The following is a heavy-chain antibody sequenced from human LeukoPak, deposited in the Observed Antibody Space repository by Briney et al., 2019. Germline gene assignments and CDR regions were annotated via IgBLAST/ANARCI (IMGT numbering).Heavy chain of an antibody. CDR1: GGSISSGGYS. CDR2: IYHSGST. J-gene: IGHJ5*02. Sequence: SETLSLTCAVSGGSISSGGYSWSWIRQPPGKGLEWIGYIYHSGSTYYNPSLKSRVTISVDRSKNQFSLKLSSVTAADTAVYYCASLRYCSGGSCSPFDPWGQGTLVTVSS. D-gene: IGHD2-15*01. V-gene: IGHV4-30-2*01. CDR3: ASLRYCSGGSCSPFDP.